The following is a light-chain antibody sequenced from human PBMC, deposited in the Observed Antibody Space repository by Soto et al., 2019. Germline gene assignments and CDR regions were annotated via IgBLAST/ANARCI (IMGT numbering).Light chain of an antibody. CDR2: STN. CDR1: SGSVSTSYY. V-gene: IGLV8-61*01. Sequence: QTVVTQEPSFSVSPGGTVTLTCGLSSGSVSTSYYPSWYQQTPGQAPRTLIYSTNTRSSGVPDRFSGSILGNKAALTITGAHADDASDYYCVLYMGSDVVFGGGTKLTVL. J-gene: IGLJ2*01. CDR3: VLYMGSDVV.